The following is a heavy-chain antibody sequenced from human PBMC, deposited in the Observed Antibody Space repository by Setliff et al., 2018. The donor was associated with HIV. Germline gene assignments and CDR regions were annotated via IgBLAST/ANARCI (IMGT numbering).Heavy chain of an antibody. V-gene: IGHV1-2*02. CDR2: VIPNSGKT. Sequence: ASVKVSCKASGFSFDDYYIHWVRQATGQGLEWMGCVIPNSGKTYYAQEFQGRVTMTSDTSINTAYMEVSWLTSDDTAIYYCARDLAYCSGGSCYRPFIYYFYYMDVWGKGATFTVSS. D-gene: IGHD2-15*01. J-gene: IGHJ6*03. CDR1: GFSFDDYY. CDR3: ARDLAYCSGGSCYRPFIYYFYYMDV.